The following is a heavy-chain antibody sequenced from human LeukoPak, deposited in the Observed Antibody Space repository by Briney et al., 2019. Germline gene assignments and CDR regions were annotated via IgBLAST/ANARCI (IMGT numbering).Heavy chain of an antibody. CDR2: ISYDGSNK. D-gene: IGHD5-12*01. CDR1: GFTFSSYG. Sequence: GRSLRLSCAASGFTFSSYGMHWVRQAPGKGLEWVAVISYDGSNKYYADSVKGRFTISRDNSKNTLYLQMNRLRAEDTSVYYCAKDQYSGYDLKSYFDYWGQGTLVTVSS. CDR3: AKDQYSGYDLKSYFDY. J-gene: IGHJ4*02. V-gene: IGHV3-30*18.